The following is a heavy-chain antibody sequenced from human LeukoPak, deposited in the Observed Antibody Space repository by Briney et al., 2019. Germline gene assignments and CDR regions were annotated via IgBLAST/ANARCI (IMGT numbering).Heavy chain of an antibody. D-gene: IGHD3-22*01. V-gene: IGHV4-59*08. Sequence: ASETLSLTCTVSGGSISSNYWNWIRQPPGKGLEWIGYIYYSGSTNYNPSLKSRVTISVDTSKNQFSLKLSSVTAEDTAFYYCARLPRYYYDSSGHFSWFDPWGQGTLVTVSS. J-gene: IGHJ5*02. CDR3: ARLPRYYYDSSGHFSWFDP. CDR1: GGSISSNY. CDR2: IYYSGST.